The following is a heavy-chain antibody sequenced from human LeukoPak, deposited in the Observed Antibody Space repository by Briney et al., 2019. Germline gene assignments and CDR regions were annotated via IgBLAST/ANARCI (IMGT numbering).Heavy chain of an antibody. D-gene: IGHD2-2*01. CDR3: AKGWRSSISPLDY. CDR1: GFIFVDYG. CDR2: IWHDGSHK. V-gene: IGHV3-33*03. J-gene: IGHJ4*02. Sequence: PGGSLRLSCATSGFIFVDYGMHWVRQAPGKGLEWVAVIWHDGSHKYYADSVKARFTISRDDSRNTLYLQMNSLRADDTAVYYCAKGWRSSISPLDYWGQGTLVTVSS.